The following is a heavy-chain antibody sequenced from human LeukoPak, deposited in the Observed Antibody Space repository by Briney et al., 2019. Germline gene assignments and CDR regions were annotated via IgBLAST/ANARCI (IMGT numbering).Heavy chain of an antibody. CDR3: ARAPYGSGFDY. V-gene: IGHV4-59*01. D-gene: IGHD3-10*01. Sequence: PSETLSLTCTVSGGSISSYYWSWIRQPPGKGLEWIGYIYYSGSTNYNPSLKSRVTISVDTSKNQFSLKLSSVTAADTAMYYCARAPYGSGFDYWGQGTLVTVSS. CDR1: GGSISSYY. CDR2: IYYSGST. J-gene: IGHJ4*02.